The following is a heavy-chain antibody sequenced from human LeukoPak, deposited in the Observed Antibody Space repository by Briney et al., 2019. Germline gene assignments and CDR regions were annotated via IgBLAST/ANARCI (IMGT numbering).Heavy chain of an antibody. D-gene: IGHD5-18*01. CDR2: IYHSGST. CDR1: GGSISSSNW. J-gene: IGHJ6*02. V-gene: IGHV4-4*02. CDR3: ARGPGYSYGHFYYYGMDV. Sequence: SETLSLTCAVSGGSISSSNWWSWVRQPPGKGLEWIGEIYHSGSTNYNPSLKSRVTISVDTSKNQFSLKLSSVTAADTAVYYCARGPGYSYGHFYYYGMDVWGQGTTVTVSS.